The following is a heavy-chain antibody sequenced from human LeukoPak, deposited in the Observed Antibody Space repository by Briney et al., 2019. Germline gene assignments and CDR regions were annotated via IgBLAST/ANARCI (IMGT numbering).Heavy chain of an antibody. Sequence: GGSLRLSCAASGFTFRSYWMSWVRQPPGEGLEWVANIKQDGSEEYYVDSVRGRFTISRDNAKNSVYLQMSSLRAEDTALYYCARDGTPFDSWGQGTLVTVSS. CDR2: IKQDGSEE. CDR3: ARDGTPFDS. V-gene: IGHV3-7*01. J-gene: IGHJ4*02. CDR1: GFTFRSYW. D-gene: IGHD1-1*01.